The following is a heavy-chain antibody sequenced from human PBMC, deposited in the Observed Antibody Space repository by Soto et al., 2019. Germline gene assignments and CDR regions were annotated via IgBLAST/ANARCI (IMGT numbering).Heavy chain of an antibody. V-gene: IGHV4-30-2*01. D-gene: IGHD5-12*01. J-gene: IGHJ5*02. CDR1: GGSISSGGYS. CDR3: ARTSYDYWFDP. CDR2: IYHSGST. Sequence: SETLSLTCAVSGGSISSGGYSWSWIRQPPGKGLEWIGYIYHSGSTYYNPSLKSRVTISVDRSKNQFSLKLSSVTAADTAVYYCARTSYDYWFDPWGQGTLVTVS.